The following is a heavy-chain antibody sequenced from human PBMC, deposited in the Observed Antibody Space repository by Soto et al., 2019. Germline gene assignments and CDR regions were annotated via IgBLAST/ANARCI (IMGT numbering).Heavy chain of an antibody. V-gene: IGHV1-8*01. Sequence: QVQLVQSGAEVKKPGASVKVSCKASGYTFTSYDINWVRQANGQGLEGMGWMNPNSANTGYAQNFQGTVTMTRDTSIGTAYTGPTRVSSEDTAVYYSARPGARGREVWGPGTAVTAPS. CDR2: MNPNSANT. CDR1: GYTFTSYD. CDR3: ARPGARGREV. J-gene: IGHJ6*02. D-gene: IGHD3-10*01.